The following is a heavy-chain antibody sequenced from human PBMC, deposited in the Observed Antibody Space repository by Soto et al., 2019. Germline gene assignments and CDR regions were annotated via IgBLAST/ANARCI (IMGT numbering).Heavy chain of an antibody. CDR1: GFTFSSYS. Sequence: EVQLVESGGGLVKPGGSLRLSCAASGFTFSSYSMNWVRQAPGKGLEWVSSISSSSSYTYYADSVKGRFTISRDNAKNSLYLQMNGLRAEDTAVYYCARELEAAMVHAGAFDIWGQGTMVTVSS. CDR2: ISSSSSYT. J-gene: IGHJ3*02. CDR3: ARELEAAMVHAGAFDI. V-gene: IGHV3-21*01. D-gene: IGHD5-18*01.